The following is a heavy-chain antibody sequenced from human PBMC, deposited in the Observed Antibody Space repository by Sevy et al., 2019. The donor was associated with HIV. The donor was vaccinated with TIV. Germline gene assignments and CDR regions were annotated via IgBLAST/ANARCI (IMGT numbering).Heavy chain of an antibody. CDR3: AREKGGIFGVGVGQFDS. CDR2: IKTDNGNT. D-gene: IGHD3-3*01. V-gene: IGHV1-3*04. CDR1: GYSFTNYA. J-gene: IGHJ4*02. Sequence: ASVKDSCKASGYSFTNYAIHSVRQAPGQGLEGMGWIKTDNGNTKYSQRLQGRVTITRDTYATKAYMEMSSLRYDDSALYFCAREKGGIFGVGVGQFDSWGQGTLVTVSS.